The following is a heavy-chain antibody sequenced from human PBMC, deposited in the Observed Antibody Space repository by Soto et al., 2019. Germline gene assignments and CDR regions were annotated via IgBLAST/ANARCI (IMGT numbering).Heavy chain of an antibody. CDR1: GYTFTSYY. CDR3: ARDIGYSSSWYNYYYYGMDV. D-gene: IGHD6-13*01. Sequence: ASVKVSCTASGYTFTSYYMHWVRQAPGQGLEWMGIINPSGGSTSYAQKFQGRVTMTRDTSTSTVYMELSSLRSEDTAVYYCARDIGYSSSWYNYYYYGMDVWGQGTTVTVSS. CDR2: INPSGGST. V-gene: IGHV1-46*01. J-gene: IGHJ6*02.